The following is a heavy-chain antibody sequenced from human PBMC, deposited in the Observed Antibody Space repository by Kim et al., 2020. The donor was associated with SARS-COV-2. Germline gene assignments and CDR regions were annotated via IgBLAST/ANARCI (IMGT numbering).Heavy chain of an antibody. D-gene: IGHD1-26*01. V-gene: IGHV3-74*01. Sequence: GGSLRLSCVASEFYFSSYWMTWVRQAPGKGLVWVSRLKSNGGITSYTDSVRGRFTISRDNAKNTMYLQMNRLTVEDTALYYCARGDGEGRKEHPLFDYWGPGTLGTVSS. CDR1: EFYFSSYW. J-gene: IGHJ4*02. CDR3: ARGDGEGRKEHPLFDY. CDR2: LKSNGGIT.